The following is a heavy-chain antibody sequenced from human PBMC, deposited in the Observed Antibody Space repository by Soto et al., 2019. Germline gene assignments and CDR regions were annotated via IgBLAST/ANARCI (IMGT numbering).Heavy chain of an antibody. Sequence: QVHLVQSGVEVKTPGASVKVSCQASGYTFFTYDISWVRQAPGQGLEWMGWISTYSGDTKYAQKFQGRVTMTTDTSTTTAYLELRSLRSDDTAVYYCARHPAPTTSENWFDPWGQGTLVTVSS. V-gene: IGHV1-18*01. CDR2: ISTYSGDT. J-gene: IGHJ5*02. D-gene: IGHD5-12*01. CDR3: ARHPAPTTSENWFDP. CDR1: GYTFFTYD.